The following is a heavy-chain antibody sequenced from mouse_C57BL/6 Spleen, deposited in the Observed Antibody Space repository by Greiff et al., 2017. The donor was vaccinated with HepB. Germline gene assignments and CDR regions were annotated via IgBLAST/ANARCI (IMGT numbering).Heavy chain of an antibody. V-gene: IGHV1-50*01. J-gene: IGHJ4*01. CDR3: ARIYGSSYEGYYYAMDY. CDR2: IDPSDSYT. CDR1: GYTFTSYW. Sequence: VQLQQPGAELVKPGASVKLSCKASGYTFTSYWMQWVKQRPGQGLEWIGEIDPSDSYTNYNQKFKGKATLTVDTSSSTAYMQLSSLTSEDSAVYYCARIYGSSYEGYYYAMDYWGQGTSVTVSS. D-gene: IGHD1-1*01.